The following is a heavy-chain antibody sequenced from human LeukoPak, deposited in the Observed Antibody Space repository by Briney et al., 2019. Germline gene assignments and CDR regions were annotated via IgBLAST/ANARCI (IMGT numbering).Heavy chain of an antibody. CDR2: IYSTGGT. J-gene: IGHJ4*02. Sequence: SETLSLTCTVSGASLSSYYWTWIRQPPGEGLEWIGYIYSTGGTNYNPSLKSRVTMSIDTSKNQFSLKLTSVTAADTAVYYCARISEAPDSWGQGALVTVSS. CDR1: GASLSSYY. CDR3: ARISEAPDS. V-gene: IGHV4-59*01.